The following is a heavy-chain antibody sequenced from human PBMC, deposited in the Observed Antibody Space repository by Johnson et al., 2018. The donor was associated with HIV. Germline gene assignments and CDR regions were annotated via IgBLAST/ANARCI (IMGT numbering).Heavy chain of an antibody. J-gene: IGHJ3*02. Sequence: QVQLVESGGGLVQPGRSLRLSCAASGFTFSSYAMHWVRQAPGKGLEWVAVMSYDGSSKYYADSVKGRFTISRDNSRYTLYLQMNRLRAEDTAVYYCARDQAIFGVVLASDAFDIWGQGTMVTVSS. CDR3: ARDQAIFGVVLASDAFDI. V-gene: IGHV3-30*04. D-gene: IGHD3-3*01. CDR1: GFTFSSYA. CDR2: MSYDGSSK.